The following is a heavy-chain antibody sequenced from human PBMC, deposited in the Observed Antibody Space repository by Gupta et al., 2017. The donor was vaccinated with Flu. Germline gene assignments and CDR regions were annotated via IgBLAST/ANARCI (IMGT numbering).Heavy chain of an antibody. V-gene: IGHV4-59*08. J-gene: IGHJ6*03. D-gene: IGHD3-9*01. CDR3: ARRFYYDVLTGHYNMDV. CDR2: IYNSGTP. Sequence: WIRQPPGKGLEWVGNIYNSGTPKYNPSLKSRVSISVDTSKNQFSLKVTSVTAADTAIYFCARRFYYDVLTGHYNMDVWGTGTTVTVSS.